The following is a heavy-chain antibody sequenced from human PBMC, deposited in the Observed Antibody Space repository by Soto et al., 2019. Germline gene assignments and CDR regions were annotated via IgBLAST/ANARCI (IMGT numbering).Heavy chain of an antibody. J-gene: IGHJ6*04. CDR3: ASLMGRYSSSSGMDV. D-gene: IGHD6-13*01. CDR2: IWYDGSNK. Sequence: GGSLRLSCAASGFTFSSYGMHWVRQAPGKGLEWVAVIWYDGSNKYYADSVKGRFTISRDNSKNTLYLQMNSLRAEDTAVYYCASLMGRYSSSSGMDVWGKGTTVTVSS. CDR1: GFTFSSYG. V-gene: IGHV3-33*01.